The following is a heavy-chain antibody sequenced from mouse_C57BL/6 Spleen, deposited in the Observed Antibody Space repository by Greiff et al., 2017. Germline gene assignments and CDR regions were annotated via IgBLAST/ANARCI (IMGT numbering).Heavy chain of an antibody. J-gene: IGHJ4*01. CDR2: IWGGGST. Sequence: QVQLQQSGPGLVAPSQSLSITCTVSGFSLTSYGVDWVRQPPGKGLEWLGVIWGGGSTNYNSALMSRLSISKDNSKSQVFLKMNRLQTDDTAMYYCAKQADYYGSWYYYAMDYWGQGTSVTVSS. D-gene: IGHD1-1*01. CDR3: AKQADYYGSWYYYAMDY. CDR1: GFSLTSYG. V-gene: IGHV2-9*01.